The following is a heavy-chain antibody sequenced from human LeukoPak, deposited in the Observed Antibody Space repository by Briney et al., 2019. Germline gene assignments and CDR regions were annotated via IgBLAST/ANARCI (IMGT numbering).Heavy chain of an antibody. CDR3: VRVPGSYYVDFDY. CDR1: GFTFASHV. J-gene: IGHJ4*02. D-gene: IGHD3-10*01. Sequence: GGSLRLSCAPSGFTFASHVMSWVRQAPGKGLEWVSAISGSGGNTYHADSVKGRFTISRDNSKSTLYLQMNSLRADDTAVYYCVRVPGSYYVDFDYWGQGTLVTVSS. CDR2: ISGSGGNT. V-gene: IGHV3-23*01.